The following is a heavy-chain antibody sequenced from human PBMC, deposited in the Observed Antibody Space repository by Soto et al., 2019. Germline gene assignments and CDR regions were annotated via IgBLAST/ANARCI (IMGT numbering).Heavy chain of an antibody. D-gene: IGHD6-13*01. J-gene: IGHJ6*02. V-gene: IGHV3-11*06. CDR1: GFTFSDYY. CDR3: ARDAPDDSSWTAYYYYGMDV. CDR2: ISSSSVYT. Sequence: PGGSLRLSCAVSGFTFSDYYMSWIRQAPGKGLEWVSYISSSSVYTNYADSVSGRFTTSSDNAKNSLYLQMNSLRAEDTGVYYCARDAPDDSSWTAYYYYGMDVWGRGTTVTVSS.